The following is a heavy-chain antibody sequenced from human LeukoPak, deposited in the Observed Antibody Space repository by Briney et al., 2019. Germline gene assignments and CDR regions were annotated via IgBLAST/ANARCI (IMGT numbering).Heavy chain of an antibody. V-gene: IGHV3-11*04. CDR3: ARSHADTDNGFYMDV. CDR2: ISSRGTII. Sequence: GGSLSLSCALSVFHFSDFYMTWIPQAPGRGVEWVSYISSRGTIIYYEDSVKGRFTISRDNAKNSLYLQMNSLRAEDLAVYYCARSHADTDNGFYMDVCGKGTTVTVSS. J-gene: IGHJ6*03. D-gene: IGHD5-18*01. CDR1: VFHFSDFY.